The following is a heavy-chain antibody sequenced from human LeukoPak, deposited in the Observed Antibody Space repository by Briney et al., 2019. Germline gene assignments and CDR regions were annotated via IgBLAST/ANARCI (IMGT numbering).Heavy chain of an antibody. CDR1: GFTFSSYG. Sequence: PGGSLRPSCAASGFTFSSYGMHWVRQAPGKGLEWVAVIWYDGSNKYYADSVKGRFTISRDNSKNTLYLQMNSLRAEDTAVYYCARDEDSYGPFDYWGQGTLVTVSS. D-gene: IGHD5-18*01. J-gene: IGHJ4*02. CDR3: ARDEDSYGPFDY. CDR2: IWYDGSNK. V-gene: IGHV3-33*01.